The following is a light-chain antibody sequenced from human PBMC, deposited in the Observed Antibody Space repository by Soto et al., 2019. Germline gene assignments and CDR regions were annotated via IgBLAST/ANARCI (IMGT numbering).Light chain of an antibody. CDR1: QSVSSSY. CDR2: GAS. J-gene: IGKJ2*01. Sequence: EIVLTQSPGTLSLSPGERATLSCRASQSVSSSYLAWYQQKPGQAPRLLIYGASSRATGIPDRFSGSGSGTDFTLTISRLEPEDFAVYYCQQYGCSPYGYTFGQGTKLEIK. CDR3: QQYGCSPYGYT. V-gene: IGKV3-20*01.